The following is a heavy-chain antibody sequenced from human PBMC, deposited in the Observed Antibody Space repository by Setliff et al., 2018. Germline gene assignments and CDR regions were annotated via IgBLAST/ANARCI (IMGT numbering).Heavy chain of an antibody. CDR1: GFSLSTSGVG. V-gene: IGHV2-5*01. J-gene: IGHJ1*01. Sequence: SGPTLVNPTQTLTLTCTFSGFSLSTSGVGVGWIRQPPGKALEWLALIYWNDDKRYSPSLKSRLTITKDTSKNQVVLTMTNMDPVDTALYYCVRDSSADYYDNDYFKYWGQGALVTVSS. D-gene: IGHD6-19*01. CDR3: VRDSSADYYDNDYFKY. CDR2: IYWNDDK.